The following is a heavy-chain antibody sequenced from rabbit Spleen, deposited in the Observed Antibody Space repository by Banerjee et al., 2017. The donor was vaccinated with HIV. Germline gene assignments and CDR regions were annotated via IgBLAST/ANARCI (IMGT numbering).Heavy chain of an antibody. D-gene: IGHD7-1*01. CDR3: ARDTGTSFSTYGMDL. J-gene: IGHJ6*01. Sequence: QEQLEESGGGLVKPEGSLTLTCIASGVSLNDKDVMCWVRQAPGKGLEWIACINIVTGKSVYASWAKGRFTISKTSSTTVTLQMTSLTVADTATYFCARDTGTSFSTYGMDLWGPGTLVTVS. CDR1: GVSLNDKDV. CDR2: INIVTGKS. V-gene: IGHV1S45*01.